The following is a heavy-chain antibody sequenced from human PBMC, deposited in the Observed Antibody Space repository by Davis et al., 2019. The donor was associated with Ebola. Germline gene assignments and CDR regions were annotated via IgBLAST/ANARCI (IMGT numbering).Heavy chain of an antibody. CDR1: GFTFSSYG. J-gene: IGHJ4*02. CDR2: IWYDGSNK. Sequence: GGSLRLSCAASGFTFSSYGMHWVRQAPGKGLEWVAVIWYDGSNKYYADSVKGRFTVSRDKSRNILYLQMNSLRAEDTAVYYCARDTWYSGDDNGGDWGQGTLVTVSS. V-gene: IGHV3-33*01. D-gene: IGHD1-26*01. CDR3: ARDTWYSGDDNGGD.